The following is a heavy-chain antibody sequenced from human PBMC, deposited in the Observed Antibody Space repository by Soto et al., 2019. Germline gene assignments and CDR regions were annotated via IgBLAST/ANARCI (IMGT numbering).Heavy chain of an antibody. D-gene: IGHD2-2*02. CDR3: ARVKVPAAILGAFDL. CDR1: GYTFSTYG. CDR2: LNPLKGDT. J-gene: IGHJ3*01. Sequence: QAQLVQSGGEMRKPGASVKVSCKASGYTFSTYGITWVLQAPGQGLEWMGRLNPLKGDTNSEARFQDRLTMTTDTSTRTAYMELRSLTSDDTAVYYCARVKVPAAILGAFDLWGQGTVVTVSS. V-gene: IGHV1-18*01.